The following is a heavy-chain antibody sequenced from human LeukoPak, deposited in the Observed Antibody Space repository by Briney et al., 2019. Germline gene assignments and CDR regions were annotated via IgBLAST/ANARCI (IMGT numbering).Heavy chain of an antibody. CDR1: GYSISSSNW. CDR3: ARDRVTGTRRTDY. CDR2: IYYSGSI. D-gene: IGHD1-20*01. V-gene: IGHV4-28*03. J-gene: IGHJ4*02. Sequence: SETLSLTCAVSGYSISSSNWWGWIRQPPGKGLEWIGYIYYSGSIYYNPSLKSRVTMSVDTSKNQFSLKLSSVTAADTAVYYCARDRVTGTRRTDYWGQGTLVTVSS.